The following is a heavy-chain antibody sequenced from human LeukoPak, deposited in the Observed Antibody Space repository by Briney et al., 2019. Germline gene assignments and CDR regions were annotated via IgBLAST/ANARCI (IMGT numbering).Heavy chain of an antibody. CDR1: GFTFSSYA. Sequence: PGGSLRLSCAASGFTFSSYAMSWVRQAPGKGLEWVSAISGSGGSTYYADSVKGRFTISRDNSKNTLYLQMNSLRAEDTAVYYCAKDEDKTMTVVAPLAYWGQGTLVTVSS. J-gene: IGHJ4*02. V-gene: IGHV3-23*01. CDR3: AKDEDKTMTVVAPLAY. D-gene: IGHD3-22*01. CDR2: ISGSGGST.